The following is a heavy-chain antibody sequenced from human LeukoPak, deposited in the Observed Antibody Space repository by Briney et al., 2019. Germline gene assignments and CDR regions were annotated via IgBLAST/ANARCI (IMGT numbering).Heavy chain of an antibody. CDR2: ISYDGSNK. D-gene: IGHD3-22*01. Sequence: GGSLRLSCAASGSTFSSYAMHWVRQAPGKGLEWVAVISYDGSNKYYADSVKGRFTISRDNSKNTLYLQMNSLRAEDTAVYYCARVSGYYLPFDYWGQGTLVTVSS. CDR3: ARVSGYYLPFDY. CDR1: GSTFSSYA. J-gene: IGHJ4*02. V-gene: IGHV3-30-3*01.